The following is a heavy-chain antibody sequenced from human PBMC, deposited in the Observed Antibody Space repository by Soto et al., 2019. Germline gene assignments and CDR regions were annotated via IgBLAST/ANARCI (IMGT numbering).Heavy chain of an antibody. J-gene: IGHJ6*02. D-gene: IGHD5-18*01. CDR1: GFTFSSYG. V-gene: IGHV3-30*18. CDR3: VKERYAQLWLEDYGMDV. CDR2: ISYDGTDK. Sequence: GGSLRLSCAASGFTFSSYGIHWVRQAPGKGLEWVALISYDGTDKYYADSVKSRFTISRDNSKNTLYLQMSSLGPEDTAVYYCVKERYAQLWLEDYGMDVWGQGTTVTVSS.